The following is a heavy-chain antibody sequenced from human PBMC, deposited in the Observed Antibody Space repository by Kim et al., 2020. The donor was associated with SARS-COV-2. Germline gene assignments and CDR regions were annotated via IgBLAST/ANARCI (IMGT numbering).Heavy chain of an antibody. Sequence: SETLSLTCTVSGGSINLYNWSWIRKPPGEGLEWIGHIHYSGSTNYNPSLKSRVTISIDTSKTQFSLKLTSVTAADTAVYHCARLRGNNYGYAVDIWGQGTMVTVSS. V-gene: IGHV4-59*08. D-gene: IGHD5-18*01. CDR1: GGSINLYN. CDR2: IHYSGST. J-gene: IGHJ3*02. CDR3: ARLRGNNYGYAVDI.